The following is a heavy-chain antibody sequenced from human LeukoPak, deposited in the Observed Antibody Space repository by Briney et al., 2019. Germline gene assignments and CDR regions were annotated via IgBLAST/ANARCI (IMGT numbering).Heavy chain of an antibody. CDR2: ISNRDQT. V-gene: IGHV3-23*01. J-gene: IGHJ4*02. CDR3: AKGKAVAGVLEY. Sequence: GGSLRLSCEASGFKFQYYGVSWVRQAPGRGLEWVSAISNRDQTFYTDSVKGRFTISRDITENTLYLQMNKLRVDDTAVYYCAKGKAVAGVLEYWGQGALVAVSS. D-gene: IGHD6-19*01. CDR1: GFKFQYYG.